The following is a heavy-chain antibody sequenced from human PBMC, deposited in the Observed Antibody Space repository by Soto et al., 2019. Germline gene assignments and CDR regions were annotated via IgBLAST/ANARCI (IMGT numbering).Heavy chain of an antibody. CDR3: ARLSAIFGVVTRTDHRG. J-gene: IGHJ4*02. CDR1: GDSISSSSYY. D-gene: IGHD3-3*01. CDR2: IYYSGST. V-gene: IGHV4-39*01. Sequence: QLQLQESGPGLVKPSETLSLTCTVSGDSISSSSYYWGWMRQPPGKGLEWIGSIYYSGSTYYNPSLKSRVTISVDTSKNQFSLKLSSVTAADTAVYYCARLSAIFGVVTRTDHRGWGQGTLVTVSS.